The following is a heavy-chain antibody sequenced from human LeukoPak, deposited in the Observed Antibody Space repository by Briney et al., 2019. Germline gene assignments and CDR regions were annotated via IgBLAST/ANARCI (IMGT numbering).Heavy chain of an antibody. CDR1: GGSFSGYY. CDR2: INHSGST. Sequence: KPSETLSLTCAVYGGSFSGYYWSWIRQPPGKGLEWIGEINHSGSTNYNPSLKSRVTISVDTSKNQFSLKLSSVTAADTAVYYCARRPFYCSSTSCWFDPWGQGTLVTVSS. J-gene: IGHJ5*02. CDR3: ARRPFYCSSTSCWFDP. D-gene: IGHD2-2*01. V-gene: IGHV4-34*01.